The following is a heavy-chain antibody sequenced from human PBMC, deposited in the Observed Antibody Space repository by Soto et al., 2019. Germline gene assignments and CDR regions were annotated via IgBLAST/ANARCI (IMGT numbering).Heavy chain of an antibody. Sequence: PSETLSLTCTVSGGSISSYYWSWIRQPPGKGLEWIGYIYYSGSTNYNPSLKSRVTISVDTSKNQFSLKLRSVTAADTAVYYCARLQWGYFDYWGQGTLVTVSS. CDR2: IYYSGST. CDR1: GGSISSYY. V-gene: IGHV4-59*01. J-gene: IGHJ4*02. CDR3: ARLQWGYFDY. D-gene: IGHD7-27*01.